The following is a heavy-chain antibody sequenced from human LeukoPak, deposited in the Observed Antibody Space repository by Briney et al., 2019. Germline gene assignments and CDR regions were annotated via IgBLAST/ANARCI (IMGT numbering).Heavy chain of an antibody. V-gene: IGHV4-59*13. Sequence: SETLSLTCTVSGDSITNYYSAWLRQPPEEGLEWIGYTQDSGNRNFNPSLSSRVTISIDTSKNQFALKLTSVTAAYTAVYDCARDRSEAPADYWGQGTLVTVSS. CDR3: ARDRSEAPADY. CDR2: TQDSGNR. D-gene: IGHD6-6*01. CDR1: GDSITNYY. J-gene: IGHJ4*02.